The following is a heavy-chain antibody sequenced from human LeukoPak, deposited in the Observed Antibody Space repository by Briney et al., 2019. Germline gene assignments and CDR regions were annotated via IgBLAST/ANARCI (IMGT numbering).Heavy chain of an antibody. D-gene: IGHD3-10*01. V-gene: IGHV3-23*01. CDR3: AKLTLYYGSGSYSDY. CDR2: ISGSGGST. CDR1: GFTFSSYA. J-gene: IGHJ4*02. Sequence: AGGSLRLSCAASGFTFSSYAMSWVRQAPGKGLEWVSAISGSGGSTYYADSVKGRFTISRDNSKNTLYLQMNSLRAEDTAVYYCAKLTLYYGSGSYSDYWGQGTLVTVSS.